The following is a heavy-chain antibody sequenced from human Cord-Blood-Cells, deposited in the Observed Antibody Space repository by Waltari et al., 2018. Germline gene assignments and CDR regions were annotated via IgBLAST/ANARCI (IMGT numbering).Heavy chain of an antibody. CDR2: IYSGGST. D-gene: IGHD7-27*01. Sequence: EVQLVESGGGLIQPGGSLRLSCAASGFTVSSTYMSWVRQAPGKGLAWVSVIYSGGSTYYADSVKGRFTISRDNSKNTLYLQMNSLRAEDTAVYYCARAPPGWGSPLHWYFDLWGRGTLVTVSS. J-gene: IGHJ2*01. CDR3: ARAPPGWGSPLHWYFDL. CDR1: GFTVSSTY. V-gene: IGHV3-53*01.